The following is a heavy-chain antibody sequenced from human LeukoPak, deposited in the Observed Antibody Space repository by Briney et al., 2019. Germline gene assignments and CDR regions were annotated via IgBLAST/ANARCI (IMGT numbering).Heavy chain of an antibody. CDR1: GFTFSSYG. Sequence: GGSLRLSCAASGFTFSSYGMSWVRQAPGKGLEWVSAISGSGGSTYYADSVKGRFTISRDNSKNTLYLQMNSLRAEDTAVYYCARGGFGPSDALDIWGQGTMVTVSS. CDR2: ISGSGGST. V-gene: IGHV3-23*01. CDR3: ARGGFGPSDALDI. D-gene: IGHD3-10*01. J-gene: IGHJ3*02.